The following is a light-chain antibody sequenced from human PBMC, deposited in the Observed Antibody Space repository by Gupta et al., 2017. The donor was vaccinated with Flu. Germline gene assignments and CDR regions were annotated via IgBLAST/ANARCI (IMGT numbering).Light chain of an antibody. CDR3: QQRSNWPLA. CDR1: QSVSSY. Sequence: PATLSWSPGERATLSCRASQSVSSYLAWYQQKPGQAPRLLIYDASNRATGIPARFSGSGSGTDFTLTISSLEPEDFAVYYCQQRSNWPLAFGRGTRLEIK. V-gene: IGKV3-11*01. CDR2: DAS. J-gene: IGKJ4*01.